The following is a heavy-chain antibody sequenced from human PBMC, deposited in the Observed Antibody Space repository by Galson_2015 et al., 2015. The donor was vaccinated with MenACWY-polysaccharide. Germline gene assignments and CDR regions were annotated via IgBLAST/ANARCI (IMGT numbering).Heavy chain of an antibody. Sequence: SLRLSCAASGFTFSSYAMSWVRQAPGKGLEWVSAISGSGGSTYYADSVKGRFTISRDNSKNTPYLQMNSLRAEDTAVYYCAKRWYYYYGMDVWGQGTTVTVSS. CDR2: ISGSGGST. J-gene: IGHJ6*02. CDR1: GFTFSSYA. V-gene: IGHV3-23*01. CDR3: AKRWYYYYGMDV. D-gene: IGHD2-15*01.